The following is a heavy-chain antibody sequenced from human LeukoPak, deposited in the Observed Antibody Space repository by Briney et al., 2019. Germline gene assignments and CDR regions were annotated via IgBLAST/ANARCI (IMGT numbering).Heavy chain of an antibody. V-gene: IGHV1-2*02. CDR2: INPNSGGT. CDR3: ARGRIAAAGTSPPGY. J-gene: IGHJ4*02. D-gene: IGHD6-13*01. Sequence: ASVKVSCKASGYTFTGYYMHWVRQAPGQGLEWMGWINPNSGGTNYAQKFQGRVTMTRDTSISTAYMELSRLRSDDTAVYYCARGRIAAAGTSPPGYWGQGTLVTVSS. CDR1: GYTFTGYY.